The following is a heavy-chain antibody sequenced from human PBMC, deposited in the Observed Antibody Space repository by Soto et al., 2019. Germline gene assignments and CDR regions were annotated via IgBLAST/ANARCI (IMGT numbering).Heavy chain of an antibody. D-gene: IGHD2-2*01. CDR1: GYTFSDYG. J-gene: IGHJ4*02. Sequence: QVHLVQSEGEVKQPGASVKVSCKTSGYTFSDYGVSWVRQAPGQGLEWMGWINTFTGNTKYEQTFQGRVTLSIDTSTRPAFLELTSPKFDDAAVFYCARGFIPENYWGQGPRVTVSS. CDR3: ARGFIPENY. V-gene: IGHV1-18*01. CDR2: INTFTGNT.